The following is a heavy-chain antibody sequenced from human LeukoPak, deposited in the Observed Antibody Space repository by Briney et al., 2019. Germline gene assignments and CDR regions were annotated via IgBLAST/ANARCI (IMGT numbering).Heavy chain of an antibody. CDR1: GFPFRSYA. Sequence: GGSLRLSCAASGFPFRSYAMHWVRQAPGKGLEWVAFIRYDGSYKYYADSVKGRFTISRDNSKNTLYLQMNSLRAEDTAVYYCASDYYYGSGSSPWDYWGQGTLVTVSS. CDR2: IRYDGSYK. J-gene: IGHJ4*02. D-gene: IGHD3-10*01. V-gene: IGHV3-30*02. CDR3: ASDYYYGSGSSPWDY.